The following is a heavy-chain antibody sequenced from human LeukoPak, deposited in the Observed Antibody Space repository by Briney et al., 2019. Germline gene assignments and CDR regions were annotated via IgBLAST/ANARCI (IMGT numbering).Heavy chain of an antibody. CDR2: INPNSGGT. Sequence: ASVKVSCKASGYTFTGYDMHWVRQTPGQGLEWMGWINPNSGGTNYAQKFQGRVTMTRDTSISTAYMELSRLRSDDTAVYYCARDAPYYDFWSGYYRDYYYYYYMDVWGKGTTVTVSS. CDR1: GYTFTGYD. D-gene: IGHD3-3*01. J-gene: IGHJ6*03. V-gene: IGHV1-2*02. CDR3: ARDAPYYDFWSGYYRDYYYYYYMDV.